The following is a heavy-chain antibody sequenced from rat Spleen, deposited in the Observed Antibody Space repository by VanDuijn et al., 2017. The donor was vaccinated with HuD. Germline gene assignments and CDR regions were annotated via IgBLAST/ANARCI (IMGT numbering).Heavy chain of an antibody. CDR3: ARPNYPGFNYFDY. V-gene: IGHV5-29*01. CDR2: VIYDGSNT. Sequence: EVQLVESDGGLVQPGRSLKLSCAASGFTFSDYYMAWVRQAPTKGLEWVATVIYDGSNTYYRDSVKGRFTISRDNANSTLYLQMDSLRSEDTATYYCARPNYPGFNYFDYWGQGVMVTVSS. J-gene: IGHJ2*01. D-gene: IGHD1-4*01. CDR1: GFTFSDYY.